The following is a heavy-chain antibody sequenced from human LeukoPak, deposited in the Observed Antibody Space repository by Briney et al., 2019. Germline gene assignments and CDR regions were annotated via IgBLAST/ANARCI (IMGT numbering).Heavy chain of an antibody. J-gene: IGHJ4*02. CDR1: GFRFTSYW. D-gene: IGHD3-3*01. V-gene: IGHV3-7*01. Sequence: GGSLRLSCAASGFRFTSYWMSWVRQAPGKGLEWVANINQDGSEKYYGDSVKGRFTISRDNAKNSLYLQMSSLRAEDTAVYFCARDGHLFGSWGQGTLITVSS. CDR3: ARDGHLFGS. CDR2: INQDGSEK.